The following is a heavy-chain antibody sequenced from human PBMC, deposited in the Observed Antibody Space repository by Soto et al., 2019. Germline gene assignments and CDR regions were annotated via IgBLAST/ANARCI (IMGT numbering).Heavy chain of an antibody. CDR3: ARGGEEMATKAPSNLFDY. D-gene: IGHD5-12*01. CDR1: GGSFSGYY. J-gene: IGHJ4*02. CDR2: INHSGST. V-gene: IGHV4-34*01. Sequence: SETLSLTCAVYGGSFSGYYWSWIRQPPGKGLEWIGEINHSGSTNYNPSLKSRVTISVDTSKNQFSLKLSSVTAADTAVYYFARGGEEMATKAPSNLFDYWGQGTLVTVSS.